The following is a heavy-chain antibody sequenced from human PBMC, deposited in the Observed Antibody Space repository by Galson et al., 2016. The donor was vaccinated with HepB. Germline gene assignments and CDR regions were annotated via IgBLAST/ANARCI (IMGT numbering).Heavy chain of an antibody. CDR1: GFTFNTYA. CDR3: MSYSDAWYSGF. V-gene: IGHV3-23*01. D-gene: IGHD6-13*01. Sequence: SLRLSCAASGFTFNTYAMSWVRQAPGKGLEWVSSISGSGRSTYYADSVKGRYAISRDNSKNTLNLQMNSLRGDDTAVYYCMSYSDAWYSGFWGQGTLVTVSS. CDR2: ISGSGRST. J-gene: IGHJ4*02.